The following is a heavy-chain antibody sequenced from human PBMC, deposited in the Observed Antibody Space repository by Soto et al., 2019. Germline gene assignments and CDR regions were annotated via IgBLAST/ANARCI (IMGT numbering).Heavy chain of an antibody. CDR1: GGSFSGYY. CDR2: INHSGST. J-gene: IGHJ3*02. D-gene: IGHD2-15*01. Sequence: PSETLSLTCAVYGGSFSGYYWSWIRQPPGKGLEWIGEINHSGSTNYNPSLKSRVTISVDTSKNQFSLKLSSVTAADTAVYYCARRTLTPRYCSGGSCYYKVLGAFDIWGQGTMLTVSS. CDR3: ARRTLTPRYCSGGSCYYKVLGAFDI. V-gene: IGHV4-34*01.